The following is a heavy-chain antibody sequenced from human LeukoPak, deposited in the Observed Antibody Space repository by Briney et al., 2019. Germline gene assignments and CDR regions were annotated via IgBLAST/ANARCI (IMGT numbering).Heavy chain of an antibody. D-gene: IGHD3-22*01. V-gene: IGHV1-2*06. CDR1: GYTFTCYY. J-gene: IGHJ3*02. CDR2: INPNSGGT. CDR3: ARGDSSGYSDAFDI. Sequence: ASVKVSCKASGYTFTCYYMHWVRQAPGQGLEWMGRINPNSGGTNYAQKFQGRVTMTRDTSISTAYMELSRLRSDDTAVYYCARGDSSGYSDAFDIWGQGTMVTVSS.